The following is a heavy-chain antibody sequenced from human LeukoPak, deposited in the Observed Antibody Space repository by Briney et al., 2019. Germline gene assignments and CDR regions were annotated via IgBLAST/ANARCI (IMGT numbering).Heavy chain of an antibody. CDR1: GFTFSGSA. CDR3: LTRYQLSGNYYEY. D-gene: IGHD1-26*01. V-gene: IGHV3-73*01. CDR2: IRSKANNYAT. J-gene: IGHJ4*02. Sequence: GGSLRLSCAASGFTFSGSAMHWVRQASGKGLEWAGRIRSKANNYATTYAASVKGRFTISRDDSKNTAYLQMNSLKTEDTAVYYCLTRYQLSGNYYEYWGQGTLVTVSS.